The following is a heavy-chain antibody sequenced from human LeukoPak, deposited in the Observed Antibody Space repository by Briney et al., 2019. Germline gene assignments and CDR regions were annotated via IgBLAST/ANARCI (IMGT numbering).Heavy chain of an antibody. V-gene: IGHV3-21*04. D-gene: IGHD3-10*01. CDR2: ISGSSSYI. J-gene: IGHJ4*02. CDR1: GFTFSSYS. CDR3: ARGHYGLDY. Sequence: PGGSLRLSCAASGFTFSSYSMNWVRQAPGKGLEWLSSISGSSSYIYYADSVKGRFTISRDNARISLYLQMKSLRAEDTALYYCARGHYGLDYWGQGTLVTVSS.